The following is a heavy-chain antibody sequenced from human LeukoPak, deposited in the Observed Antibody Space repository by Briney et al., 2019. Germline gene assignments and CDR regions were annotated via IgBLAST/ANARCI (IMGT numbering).Heavy chain of an antibody. D-gene: IGHD6-13*01. Sequence: SETLSLTCTVSGGSISSYYWSWIRQPPGKGLEWIGYIYYSGSTNYNPSLKSRVTISVDTSKNQFSLKLRSVTAADTAVYYCARDRVGQQLVGRKYYYHYMDVWGKGTTVTISS. CDR1: GGSISSYY. CDR2: IYYSGST. V-gene: IGHV4-59*01. CDR3: ARDRVGQQLVGRKYYYHYMDV. J-gene: IGHJ6*03.